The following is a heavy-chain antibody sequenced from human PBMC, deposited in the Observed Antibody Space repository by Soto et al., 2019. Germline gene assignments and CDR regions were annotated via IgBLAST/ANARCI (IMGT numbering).Heavy chain of an antibody. CDR1: GFTFSSYA. CDR2: ISYDGSNK. D-gene: IGHD6-6*01. CDR3: ARDQYSSSSSYYYGMDV. V-gene: IGHV3-30-3*01. J-gene: IGHJ6*02. Sequence: GGSLRLSCAASGFTFSSYAMHWVRQAPGKGLEWVAVISYDGSNKYYADSVKGRFTISRDNSKNTLYLQMNSLRAEDTAVYYCARDQYSSSSSYYYGMDVWGQGTTVTVSS.